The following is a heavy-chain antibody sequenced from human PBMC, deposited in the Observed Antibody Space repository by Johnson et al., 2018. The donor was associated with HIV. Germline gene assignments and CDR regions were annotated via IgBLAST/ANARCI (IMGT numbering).Heavy chain of an antibody. CDR3: ARSDSGYDAFDI. CDR1: GFTFNSYA. V-gene: IGHV3-30*04. Sequence: VQLMESGGGVVQSGRSLRLSCAASGFTFNSYAMHWVRQAPGKGLEWVALTSYDGSNKYYEDSVTGRFTISRDNSKNTLYLQMTSLRTEETAVFYCARSDSGYDAFDIWGHGTMVSVSS. J-gene: IGHJ3*02. D-gene: IGHD5-12*01. CDR2: TSYDGSNK.